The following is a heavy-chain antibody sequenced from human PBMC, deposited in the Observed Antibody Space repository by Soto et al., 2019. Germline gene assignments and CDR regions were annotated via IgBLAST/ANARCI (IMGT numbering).Heavy chain of an antibody. CDR1: GGSISRSGYF. J-gene: IGHJ4*02. CDR3: ARSSRSYFDY. CDR2: IYDSGST. Sequence: QVQLQESGPGLVKPSQTLSLTCTVSGGSISRSGYFWSWIRQHPGKGLEWIGCIYDSGSTYYNPSLKSRVSLSVDTSKNQFSLNLTSVTAADTAMYYCARSSRSYFDYWGQGTLVTVSS. V-gene: IGHV4-31*03.